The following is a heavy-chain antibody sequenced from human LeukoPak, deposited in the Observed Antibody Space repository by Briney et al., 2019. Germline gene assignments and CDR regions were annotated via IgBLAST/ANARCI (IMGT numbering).Heavy chain of an antibody. CDR2: IYYSGST. Sequence: PSETLSLTCTVSGGSMSSYYWSWIRQPPGEGLEWIGYIYYSGSTNYNLSLKSRVTISVDTSKNQFSLKVSSVTAADTAVYYCARDLYYYGSGSHSEAHGMDVWGQGTTVTVSS. D-gene: IGHD3-10*01. V-gene: IGHV4-59*01. J-gene: IGHJ6*02. CDR3: ARDLYYYGSGSHSEAHGMDV. CDR1: GGSMSSYY.